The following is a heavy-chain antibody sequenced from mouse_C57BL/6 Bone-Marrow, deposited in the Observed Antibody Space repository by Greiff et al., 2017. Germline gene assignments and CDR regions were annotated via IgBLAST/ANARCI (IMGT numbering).Heavy chain of an antibody. V-gene: IGHV1-39*01. CDR3: AREVSKGSYWYFDV. Sequence: VQLKESGPELVKPGASVKISCKASGYSFTDYNMNWVKQSHGKSLEWIGVINPNYGTTSYNQKFKGKATLTVDQSSSTAYMQLNSLTSEDSAVXYCAREVSKGSYWYFDVWGTGTTVTVSS. CDR1: GYSFTDYN. CDR2: INPNYGTT. D-gene: IGHD2-5*01. J-gene: IGHJ1*03.